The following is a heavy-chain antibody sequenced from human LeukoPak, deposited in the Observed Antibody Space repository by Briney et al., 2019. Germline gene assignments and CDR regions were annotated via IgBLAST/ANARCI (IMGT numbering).Heavy chain of an antibody. CDR2: IYYSGGT. J-gene: IGHJ4*02. CDR3: ARLNYYGSGTPDY. Sequence: PSETLSLTCTVSGGSISSYYWSWIRQPPGKGLEWIGYIYYSGGTNYNPSLKSRVTISVDTSKNQFSLKLSSMTAADTAVYYCARLNYYGSGTPDYWGQGTLVTVSS. CDR1: GGSISSYY. V-gene: IGHV4-59*08. D-gene: IGHD3-10*01.